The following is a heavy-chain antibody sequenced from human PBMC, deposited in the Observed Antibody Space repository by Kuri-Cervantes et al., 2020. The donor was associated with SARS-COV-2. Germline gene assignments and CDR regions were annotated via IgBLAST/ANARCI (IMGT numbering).Heavy chain of an antibody. D-gene: IGHD3-16*01. J-gene: IGHJ6*03. CDR2: ISSSSSQR. V-gene: IGHV3-21*01. CDR1: GFTFSTYS. CDR3: ASLLSGGGAHLYYFYMDA. Sequence: LSLTCAASGFTFSTYSMTWVRQAPGKGLEWVSSISSSSSQRYYVDSVKGRFTISRDNAKNSLYLQKNSLRAEDTAVYYCASLLSGGGAHLYYFYMDAWGKGTSVTVSS.